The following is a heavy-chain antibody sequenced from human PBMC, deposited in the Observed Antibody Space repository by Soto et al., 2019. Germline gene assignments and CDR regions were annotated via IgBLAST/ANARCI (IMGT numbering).Heavy chain of an antibody. Sequence: QLQLQESGPGLVKPSETLSLTCTVSGGSISSSSYYWGWIRQPPGKGLEWIGSIYYSGGTYYNPSLNSRVTISVDTSKNQFSLKLSSVTAADTAMYYCARHVHYGGNSEDYWGQGTLVTVSS. D-gene: IGHD4-17*01. CDR3: ARHVHYGGNSEDY. CDR1: GGSISSSSYY. CDR2: IYYSGGT. V-gene: IGHV4-39*01. J-gene: IGHJ4*02.